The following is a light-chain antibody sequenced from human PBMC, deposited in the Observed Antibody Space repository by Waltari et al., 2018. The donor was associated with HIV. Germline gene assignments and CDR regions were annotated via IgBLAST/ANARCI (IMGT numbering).Light chain of an antibody. CDR3: NSRDRSGNHL. J-gene: IGLJ1*01. CDR1: SLRDYY. CDR2: GNG. Sequence: SSDLTQDPDVSVALGQTVRITCQGDSLRDYYASWYQQKPGQAPILVIYGNGDRPSWIPDRFSGSRSGITASLTITGAQAEDEADYYCNSRDRSGNHLFAAGTTVTVL. V-gene: IGLV3-19*01.